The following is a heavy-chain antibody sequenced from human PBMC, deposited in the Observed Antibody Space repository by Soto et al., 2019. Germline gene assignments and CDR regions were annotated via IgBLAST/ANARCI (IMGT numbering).Heavy chain of an antibody. CDR1: GFTFSSYG. CDR2: ISYDGSNK. D-gene: IGHD3-10*01. J-gene: IGHJ6*02. Sequence: GGSLRLSCAASGFTFSSYGMHWVRQAPGKGLEWVAVISYDGSNKYYADSVKGRFTISRDNSKNTLYLQMNSLRAEDTAVYYCAKDYGSYWVMDVWGQGTTVTVSS. V-gene: IGHV3-30*18. CDR3: AKDYGSYWVMDV.